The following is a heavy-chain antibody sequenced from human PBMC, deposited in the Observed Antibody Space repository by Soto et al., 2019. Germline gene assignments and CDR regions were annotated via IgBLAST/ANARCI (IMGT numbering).Heavy chain of an antibody. CDR1: GFTFSSYA. CDR2: ISGSGGST. V-gene: IGHV3-23*01. D-gene: IGHD4-17*01. Sequence: EVQLLESGGGLVQPGGSLRLSCAASGFTFSSYAMSWVRQAPGKGLEWVSAISGSGGSTYYADSVKGRFTISRDNSKNTLYLQMNILRAEYTAVYYCAKAPRLNPYGALDYWGQGTLVTVSS. J-gene: IGHJ4*02. CDR3: AKAPRLNPYGALDY.